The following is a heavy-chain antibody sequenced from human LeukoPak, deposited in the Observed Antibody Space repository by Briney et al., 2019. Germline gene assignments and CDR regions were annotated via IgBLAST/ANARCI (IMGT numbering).Heavy chain of an antibody. Sequence: ASVKVSCNASGYTFTTYAINWVRQAPGQGLEWMGWIDTSTGKPTYAQGFTEQFVFSLDASVSTAYLQISSLKAEDTAVYYCARDNYGAEEGIGSSLVWLDPWGQGTQVTVSS. CDR2: IDTSTGKP. J-gene: IGHJ5*02. CDR1: GYTFTTYA. CDR3: ARDNYGAEEGIGSSLVWLDP. V-gene: IGHV7-4-1*02. D-gene: IGHD4-11*01.